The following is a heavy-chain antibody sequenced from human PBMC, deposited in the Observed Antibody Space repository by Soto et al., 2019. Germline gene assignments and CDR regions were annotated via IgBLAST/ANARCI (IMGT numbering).Heavy chain of an antibody. D-gene: IGHD3-9*01. CDR2: ISSSSSTI. V-gene: IGHV3-48*01. Sequence: GGSLRLSCAASGFTFSSYSMNWVRQAPGKGLEWVSYISSSSSTIYYADSVKGRFTISRDNAKNSLYLQMNSLRAEDTAVYYCASQPTYDILTGYYPFDYWGQGTLVTVSS. J-gene: IGHJ4*02. CDR1: GFTFSSYS. CDR3: ASQPTYDILTGYYPFDY.